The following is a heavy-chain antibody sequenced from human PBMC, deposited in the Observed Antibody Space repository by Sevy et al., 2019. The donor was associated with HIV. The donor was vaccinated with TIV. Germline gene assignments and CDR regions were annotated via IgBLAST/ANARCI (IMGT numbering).Heavy chain of an antibody. CDR1: GGTFSSYD. Sequence: ASVKVSCKASGGTFSSYDINWVRQAPGQGLEWMGQIIPIFGTVSYAQKFQGRVTLTADESTSTAYMDLSSLGSEDTAVYYCARGGGAVDHGMDVWGQGTTVTVSS. CDR2: IIPIFGTV. J-gene: IGHJ6*02. CDR3: ARGGGAVDHGMDV. D-gene: IGHD2-21*01. V-gene: IGHV1-69*13.